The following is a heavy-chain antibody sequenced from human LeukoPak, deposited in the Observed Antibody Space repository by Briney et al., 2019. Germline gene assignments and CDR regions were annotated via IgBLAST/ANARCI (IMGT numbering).Heavy chain of an antibody. D-gene: IGHD3/OR15-3a*01. CDR2: ISYDGSNK. J-gene: IGHJ4*02. V-gene: IGHV3-30-3*01. CDR1: GFTFSSYA. Sequence: GGSLRLSCAASGFTFSSYAMHWVRQAPGKGLEWVAVISYDGSNKYYADSVKGRFTISRDNSKNTLYLQMNSLRAEDTAVYYCARDVLQQSHLDYEGGYYFDYWGQGTLVTVSS. CDR3: ARDVLQQSHLDYEGGYYFDY.